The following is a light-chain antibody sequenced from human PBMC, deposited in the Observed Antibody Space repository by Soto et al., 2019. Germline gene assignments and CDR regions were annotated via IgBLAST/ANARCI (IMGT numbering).Light chain of an antibody. Sequence: DIRLAQSPSPLSASVGERVSITCLASQSISTYLNWYQQKPGKAPKVLIYAASNLQSGVPPRFSGSGSGTDFTLTISSLQPEDVATYFCQQSYRTPMTFGQGTRLEI. CDR1: QSISTY. CDR3: QQSYRTPMT. CDR2: AAS. J-gene: IGKJ5*01. V-gene: IGKV1-39*01.